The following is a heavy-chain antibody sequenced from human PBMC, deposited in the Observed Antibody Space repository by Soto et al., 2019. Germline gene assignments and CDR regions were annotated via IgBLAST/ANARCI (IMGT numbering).Heavy chain of an antibody. CDR2: INHSGST. J-gene: IGHJ6*02. Sequence: SETLSLTCAVYGGSFSGYYWSWIRQPPGKGLEWIGEINHSGSTNYNPSLKSRVTISVDTSKNQFSLKLSSVTAADTAVYYCARGPLYYYYGMDVWGQGTTVTV. CDR1: GGSFSGYY. CDR3: ARGPLYYYYGMDV. V-gene: IGHV4-34*01.